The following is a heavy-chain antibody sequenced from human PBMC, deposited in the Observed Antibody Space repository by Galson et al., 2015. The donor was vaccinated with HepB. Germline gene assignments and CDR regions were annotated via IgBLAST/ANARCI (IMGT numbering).Heavy chain of an antibody. V-gene: IGHV6-1*01. Sequence: CAISGDSVSSHSAAWNWIRQSPSRGLEWLGRTYYRSKWYNDYAVSVKSRITINPDTSKNQFSLQLNSVTPEDTAVYYCARSGDPYYYDSSGLWIDYWGQGTLVTVSS. CDR1: GDSVSSHSAA. CDR2: TYYRSKWYN. D-gene: IGHD3-22*01. CDR3: ARSGDPYYYDSSGLWIDY. J-gene: IGHJ4*02.